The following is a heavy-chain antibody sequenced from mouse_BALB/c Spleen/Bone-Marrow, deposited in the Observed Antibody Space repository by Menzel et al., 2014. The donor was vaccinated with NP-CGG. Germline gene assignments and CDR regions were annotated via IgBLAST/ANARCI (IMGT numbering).Heavy chain of an antibody. D-gene: IGHD2-10*02. V-gene: IGHV1-12*01. J-gene: IGHJ4*01. CDR3: ARGGYGNYLCYAMDY. CDR2: IYPGNGDT. CDR1: GYTFTNYN. Sequence: LQQSGAELVKPGASVKMSCKASGYTFTNYNMHWVKQTPGQGLEWIGAIYPGNGDTSYNQKFKGKATLTADKSSSTAYMQLSSLTSEDSAVYYCARGGYGNYLCYAMDYWGQGTSVTVSS.